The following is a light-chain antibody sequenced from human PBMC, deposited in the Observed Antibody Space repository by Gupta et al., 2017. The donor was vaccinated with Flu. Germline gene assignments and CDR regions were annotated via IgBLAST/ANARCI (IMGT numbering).Light chain of an antibody. CDR2: INSDGSH. V-gene: IGLV4-69*01. Sequence: QLLLTQSPSASASLGASVKLTCALSSGHSSYAIAWHQQQPEKGPRYLMKINSDGSHSKGDGIPDRFSGSSSGAERHLTISSLQSEDEADYYCQTWGTGTHVIFGGGTKLTVL. J-gene: IGLJ2*01. CDR1: SGHSSYA. CDR3: QTWGTGTHVI.